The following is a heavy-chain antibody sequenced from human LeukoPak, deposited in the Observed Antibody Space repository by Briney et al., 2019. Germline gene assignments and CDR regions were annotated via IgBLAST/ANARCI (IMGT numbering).Heavy chain of an antibody. D-gene: IGHD3-22*01. CDR3: ARNQRAIYDSSGYWYNWFDP. CDR2: MNPNSGDT. CDR1: GYTFTSYD. Sequence: GASVKVSCKASGYTFTSYDINWVRQATGQGLEWMGWMNPNSGDTGYAQQFQGRVTMTRDTSISTAYMELSSLGSEDTAVYYCARNQRAIYDSSGYWYNWFDPWGQGTLVTVSS. J-gene: IGHJ5*02. V-gene: IGHV1-8*01.